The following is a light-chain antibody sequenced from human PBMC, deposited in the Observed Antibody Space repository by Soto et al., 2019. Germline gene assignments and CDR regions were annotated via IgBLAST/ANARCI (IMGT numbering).Light chain of an antibody. V-gene: IGKV3-11*01. J-gene: IGKJ3*01. CDR2: DAS. Sequence: EIVLTQSPATLSLSPGERATLSCRASQSVNSYLAWYQQKPGQAPRLLIYDASNRATGIPARFSGSGSGTDFTLTISSLEPEGFAVYYCQQRSDWPPFTFGPGTKVDIK. CDR1: QSVNSY. CDR3: QQRSDWPPFT.